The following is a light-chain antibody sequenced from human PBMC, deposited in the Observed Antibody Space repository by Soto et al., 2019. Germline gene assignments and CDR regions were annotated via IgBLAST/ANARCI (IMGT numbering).Light chain of an antibody. Sequence: QSALTQPPSASGTPGQRVTISCSGSSSNIGSNYVYWYQQLPGTAPKLLTYRNNQRPSGVPDRFSGSKSGTSASLAISGLRSEDEADYYCAAWDDSLSVVYVFGTGTKVTVL. CDR1: SSNIGSNY. CDR2: RNN. J-gene: IGLJ1*01. CDR3: AAWDDSLSVVYV. V-gene: IGLV1-47*01.